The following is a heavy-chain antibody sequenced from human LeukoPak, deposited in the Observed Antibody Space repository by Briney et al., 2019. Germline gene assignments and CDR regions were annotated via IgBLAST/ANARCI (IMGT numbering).Heavy chain of an antibody. CDR1: GYTFTSYG. V-gene: IGHV1-18*04. J-gene: IGHJ4*02. CDR2: ISAYNGNT. CDR3: AREVPLGYCSGGSCPFDY. D-gene: IGHD2-15*01. Sequence: ASVKVSCKASGYTFTSYGISWVRQAPGQGLEWMGWISAYNGNTNYAQKLQGRVTMTTDTSTSTAYMELRSLRSDDTAVYYCAREVPLGYCSGGSCPFDYWGQGTLVTVSP.